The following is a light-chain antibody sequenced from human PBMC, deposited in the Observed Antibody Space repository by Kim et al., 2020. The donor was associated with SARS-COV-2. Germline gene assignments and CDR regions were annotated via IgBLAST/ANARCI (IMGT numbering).Light chain of an antibody. Sequence: DIQMTQSPSSLSASVGDRVTISCRASQDISNSLAWYQQKPGKVPKLLIYAASTLQSGVPSRFSGSGSGTDFTLTISSLQPEDVATYYCQKYDSAPQTFGGGTKVEIK. CDR3: QKYDSAPQT. CDR2: AAS. CDR1: QDISNS. V-gene: IGKV1-27*01. J-gene: IGKJ4*01.